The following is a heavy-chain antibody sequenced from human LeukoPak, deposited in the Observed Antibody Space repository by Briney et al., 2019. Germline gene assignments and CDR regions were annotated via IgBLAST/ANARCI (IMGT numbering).Heavy chain of an antibody. Sequence: ASVRVSCKASGYTFINYDINWVRQATGQGLEWLGWLNPNNGNTGYARKFQGRVTMTRDTSISTAYMELSRLRSDDTAVYYCARVGGTHYYGSGSYDYYYYYMDVWGKGTTVTVSS. D-gene: IGHD3-10*01. CDR3: ARVGGTHYYGSGSYDYYYYYMDV. J-gene: IGHJ6*03. CDR1: GYTFINYD. CDR2: LNPNNGNT. V-gene: IGHV1-8*01.